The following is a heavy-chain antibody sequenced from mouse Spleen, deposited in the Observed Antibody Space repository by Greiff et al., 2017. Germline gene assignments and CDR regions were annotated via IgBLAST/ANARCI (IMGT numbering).Heavy chain of an antibody. Sequence: VQLQQPGAELVKPGASVKMSCKASGYTFTSYWITWVKQRPGQGLEWIGDIYPGSGSTNYNEKFKSKATLTVDTSSSTAYMQLSSLTSEDSAVYYCARDSSGPPYAMDYWGQGTSVTVSS. J-gene: IGHJ4*01. V-gene: IGHV1-55*01. CDR1: GYTFTSYW. D-gene: IGHD3-2*01. CDR2: IYPGSGST. CDR3: ARDSSGPPYAMDY.